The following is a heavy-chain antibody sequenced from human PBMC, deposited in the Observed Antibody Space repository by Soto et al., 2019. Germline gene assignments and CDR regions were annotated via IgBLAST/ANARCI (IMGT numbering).Heavy chain of an antibody. CDR2: IYPGDSDT. V-gene: IGHV5-51*01. CDR3: ARHAYDFWSGHPNPRYYYGMDV. CDR1: TYSFTSYW. J-gene: IGHJ6*02. Sequence: GESLKISCKGSTYSFTSYWIGWVRQMPGKGLEWMGIIYPGDSDTRYSPSFQGQVTISADKSISTAYLQWSSLKATDTAMYYCARHAYDFWSGHPNPRYYYGMDVWGQGTTVTVSS. D-gene: IGHD3-3*01.